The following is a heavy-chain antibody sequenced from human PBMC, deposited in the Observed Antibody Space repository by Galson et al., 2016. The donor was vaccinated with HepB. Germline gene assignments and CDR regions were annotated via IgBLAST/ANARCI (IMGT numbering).Heavy chain of an antibody. CDR3: ARDSSSGWYAVENGMEG. V-gene: IGHV3-21*01. CDR1: GFTFNTYT. J-gene: IGHJ6*02. CDR2: ISTSSSYT. D-gene: IGHD6-19*01. Sequence: SLRLSCAASGFTFNTYTMNWVRQAPGKGLEWVSSISTSSSYTYYADSVKGRFTISRDNAKKSLSLQINSLRVEDTAVYYFARDSSSGWYAVENGMEGWGQGTTVTVSS.